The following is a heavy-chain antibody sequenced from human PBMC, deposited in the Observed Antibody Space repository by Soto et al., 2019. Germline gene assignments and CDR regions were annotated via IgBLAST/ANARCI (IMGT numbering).Heavy chain of an antibody. V-gene: IGHV3-43*01. CDR1: GFTFDDYT. J-gene: IGHJ6*02. Sequence: GGSLRLSCAASGFTFDDYTMHWVRQAPGKGLEWVSLISWDGGSTYYADSVKGRFTISRDNSKNSLYLQMNSLRTEDTALYYCAKASIRYSGMDVWGQGTTVTVSS. CDR2: ISWDGGST. CDR3: AKASIRYSGMDV. D-gene: IGHD2-21*01.